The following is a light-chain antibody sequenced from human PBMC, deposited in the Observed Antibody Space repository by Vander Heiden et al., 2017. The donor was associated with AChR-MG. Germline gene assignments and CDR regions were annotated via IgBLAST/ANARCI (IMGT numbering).Light chain of an antibody. J-gene: IGKJ5*01. CDR2: GAS. Sequence: EIVLTQSPGTLSLSPGERATLSCRASQSVSTSLAWFQQKPGQAPRLIIYGASSRTAGFPDRFSGSGSGTDFTLTISRLEPEDFAVYFCQLYVDSPSITFGQGTRLEIK. CDR3: QLYVDSPSIT. CDR1: QSVSTS. V-gene: IGKV3-20*01.